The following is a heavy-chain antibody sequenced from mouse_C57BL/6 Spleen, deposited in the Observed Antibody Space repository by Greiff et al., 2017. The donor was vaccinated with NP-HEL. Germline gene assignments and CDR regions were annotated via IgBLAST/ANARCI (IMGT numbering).Heavy chain of an antibody. CDR3: ARSYYGSSSYYYAMDY. CDR1: GYTFTSYW. J-gene: IGHJ4*01. CDR2: IDPSDSYT. D-gene: IGHD1-1*01. V-gene: IGHV1-50*01. Sequence: VQLQQSGAELVKPGASVKLSCKASGYTFTSYWMQWVKQRPGQGLEWIGEIDPSDSYTNYNQKFKGKATLTVDTSSSTAYMQLSSLTSEDSAVYYCARSYYGSSSYYYAMDYWGQGTSVTVSS.